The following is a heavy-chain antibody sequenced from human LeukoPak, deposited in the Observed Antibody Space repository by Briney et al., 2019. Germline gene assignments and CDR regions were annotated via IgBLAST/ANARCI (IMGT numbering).Heavy chain of an antibody. V-gene: IGHV3-30-3*01. CDR3: ARAGGSTVSHSDY. D-gene: IGHD4-17*01. CDR2: ISYDGSNK. Sequence: PGGSLRLYCAASGFTFSSYAMHWVRQAPGKGLEWVAVISYDGSNKYYADSVKGRFTISRDNSKNTLYLQMNSLRAEDTAVYYCARAGGSTVSHSDYWGQGTLVTVSS. J-gene: IGHJ4*02. CDR1: GFTFSSYA.